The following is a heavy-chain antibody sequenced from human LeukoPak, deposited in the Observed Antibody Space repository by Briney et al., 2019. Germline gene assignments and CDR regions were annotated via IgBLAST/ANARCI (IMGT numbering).Heavy chain of an antibody. CDR1: GGAISSGAHY. Sequence: SQTLSLTCTVSGGAISSGAHYWSWIRQHPGKGLEWIGYINYSGSTYYNPSLKSRVTISADTSKNQFSLKLSSVTAADTAVYYCARGGSGEGYWGQGTLVTVSS. CDR2: INYSGST. CDR3: ARGGSGEGY. J-gene: IGHJ4*02. V-gene: IGHV4-31*03. D-gene: IGHD3-10*01.